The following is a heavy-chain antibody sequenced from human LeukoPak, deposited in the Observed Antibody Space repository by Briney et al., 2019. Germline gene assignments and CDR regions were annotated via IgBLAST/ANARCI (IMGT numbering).Heavy chain of an antibody. V-gene: IGHV1-2*02. CDR2: INPNSGGT. J-gene: IGHJ3*02. D-gene: IGHD1-1*01. CDR1: GYTFTCYY. Sequence: ASVTVSCKASGYTFTCYYMHWVRQAPGQGLEWMGWINPNSGGTNYAQKFQGRVTMTRDTSISTAYMELSRLRSDDTAVYYCARVGLELYDAFDIRGEATMVTVSS. CDR3: ARVGLELYDAFDI.